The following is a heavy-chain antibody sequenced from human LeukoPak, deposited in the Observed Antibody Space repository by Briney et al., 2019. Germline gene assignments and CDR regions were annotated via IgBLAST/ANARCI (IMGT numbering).Heavy chain of an antibody. J-gene: IGHJ4*02. D-gene: IGHD1-26*01. CDR3: SRESGPFCPFGY. V-gene: IGHV4/OR15-8*02. CDR1: GGPINGTNW. CDR2: ISLAGQT. Sequence: SETLSLTCGVSGGPINGTNWWNWVRQPPGQGLEWIGEISLAGQTNFNPSLNGRVTISLDKSSNQLSLHLTSVTAADTATYFCSRESGPFCPFGYWGQGTLVIVSS.